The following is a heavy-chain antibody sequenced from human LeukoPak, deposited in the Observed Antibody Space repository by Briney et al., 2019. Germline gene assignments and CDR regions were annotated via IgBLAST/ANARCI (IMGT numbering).Heavy chain of an antibody. CDR1: EFTFGTYS. CDR2: ISHDGNNI. CDR3: ARDIAVGSGCYDY. V-gene: IGHV3-30*04. Sequence: PGGSLRLSCAASEFTFGTYSMHWVRQAPGKGLEWVAVISHDGNNIYYPDSVKGRFTISRDNSKNTLYLQMNSLRPEDTAVYYCARDIAVGSGCYDYWGQGTLVTVSS. J-gene: IGHJ4*02. D-gene: IGHD6-19*01.